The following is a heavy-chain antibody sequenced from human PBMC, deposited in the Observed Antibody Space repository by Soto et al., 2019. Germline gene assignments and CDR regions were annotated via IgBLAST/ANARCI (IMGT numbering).Heavy chain of an antibody. V-gene: IGHV3-48*02. CDR1: EFTFSSYS. CDR3: ARKGVAFDY. D-gene: IGHD3-3*01. J-gene: IGHJ4*02. Sequence: PGGSLRLSCAASEFTFSSYSMNWVRQAPGKGLEWISYISTTSSSIYYADSVKGRFTISRDNAKNSLFLQMNSLRDEDTAVYYCARKGVAFDYWGQGALVTAPQ. CDR2: ISTTSSSI.